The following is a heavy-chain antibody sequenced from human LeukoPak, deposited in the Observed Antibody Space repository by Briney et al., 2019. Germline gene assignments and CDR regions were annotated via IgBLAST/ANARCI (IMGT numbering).Heavy chain of an antibody. CDR2: IYYSGST. CDR3: ARHTSSVYSRRPYYFDY. CDR1: GGSISSSSYY. V-gene: IGHV4-39*01. Sequence: SETLSLTCTVSGGSISSSSYYWGWIRQPPGKGLEWIGSIYYSGSTYYNPSLKSRVTISVDTSKNQFSLKLSSVTAADTAVYYCARHTSSVYSRRPYYFDYWGQGTLSPSPQ. J-gene: IGHJ4*02. D-gene: IGHD2-15*01.